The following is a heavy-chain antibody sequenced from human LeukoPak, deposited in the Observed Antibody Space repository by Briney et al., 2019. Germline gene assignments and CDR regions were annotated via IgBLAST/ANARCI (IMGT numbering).Heavy chain of an antibody. D-gene: IGHD5-24*01. Sequence: AGGSLRLSCAASGFTFSSYGMHWVRQAPGKGLEWVAFTRYDGSNKYYADSVKGRFTISRDNSKNTLYLQMNSLRAEDTAVYYCAKDTRWLQFLMDYWGQGTLVTVSS. V-gene: IGHV3-30*02. CDR2: TRYDGSNK. CDR3: AKDTRWLQFLMDY. CDR1: GFTFSSYG. J-gene: IGHJ4*02.